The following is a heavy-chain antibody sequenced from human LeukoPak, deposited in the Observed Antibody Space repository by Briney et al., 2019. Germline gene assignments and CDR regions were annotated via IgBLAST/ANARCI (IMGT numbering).Heavy chain of an antibody. J-gene: IGHJ4*02. CDR2: IRYTGST. D-gene: IGHD5-24*01. V-gene: IGHV4-59*11. Sequence: SETLSLTCTVSGGSISRHYWTWIRQPPGKGLEWIGYIRYTGSTNYNPSLKSRVTMSVDTSKNQISLMLRSVTAADTAVYYCARGDGYHYYWGQGTLVTVSS. CDR3: ARGDGYHYY. CDR1: GGSISRHY.